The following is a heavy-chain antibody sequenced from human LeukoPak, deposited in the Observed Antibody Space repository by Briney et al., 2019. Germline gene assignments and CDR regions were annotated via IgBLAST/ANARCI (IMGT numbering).Heavy chain of an antibody. J-gene: IGHJ4*02. Sequence: PGGSLRLSCAASGFTFSSYAMHWVRQAPGKGLEWVAVISYDGSNKYYADSVKGRFTISRDNSKNTLYLQMNSLRAEDTAVYYCAKLDSSGDYFDYWGQGTLVTVSS. D-gene: IGHD6-19*01. CDR3: AKLDSSGDYFDY. CDR1: GFTFSSYA. V-gene: IGHV3-30-3*02. CDR2: ISYDGSNK.